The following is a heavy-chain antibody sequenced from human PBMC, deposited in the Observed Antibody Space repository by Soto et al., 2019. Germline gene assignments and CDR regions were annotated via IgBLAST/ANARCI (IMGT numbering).Heavy chain of an antibody. D-gene: IGHD3-3*01. Sequence: SETLSLTCAVSGGSISSGGHSWSWIRQPPGKGLEWIGYIYHSGSTYYNPSLKSRVTISVDRSKKQFSLKLSSVTAADTAVYYCASGSGYSIFDYWGQGTLVTVSS. CDR1: GGSISSGGHS. CDR2: IYHSGST. V-gene: IGHV4-30-2*01. CDR3: ASGSGYSIFDY. J-gene: IGHJ4*02.